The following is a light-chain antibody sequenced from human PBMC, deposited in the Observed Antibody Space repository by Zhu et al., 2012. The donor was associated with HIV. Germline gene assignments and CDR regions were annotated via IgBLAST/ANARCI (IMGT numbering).Light chain of an antibody. J-gene: IGKJ2*01. CDR3: QHYNDWPPLYT. CDR2: GAS. Sequence: IVMTQSPATLSVSPGEGATLSCRISQSVGSNLAWYQQKPGQAPRLVIYGASTRATGIPARFSGSGSGTDFTLTISSLQSEDFAAYYCQHYNDWPPLYTFGQGTKLEMK. V-gene: IGKV3-15*01. CDR1: QSVGSN.